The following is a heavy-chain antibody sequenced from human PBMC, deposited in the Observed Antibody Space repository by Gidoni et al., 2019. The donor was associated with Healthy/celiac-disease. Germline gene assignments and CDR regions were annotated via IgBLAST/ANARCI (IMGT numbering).Heavy chain of an antibody. V-gene: IGHV3-30-3*01. CDR3: AREGFLEWLLNWRGYFDY. D-gene: IGHD3-3*01. J-gene: IGHJ4*02. CDR1: GLTFSSYA. Sequence: QVQLVESGGGVVQPGRSLRLSCAASGLTFSSYAMHWVRQAPGKGLEWVAVISYDGSNKYYADSVKGRFTISRDNSKNTLYLQMNSLRAEDTAVYYCAREGFLEWLLNWRGYFDYWGQGTLVTVSS. CDR2: ISYDGSNK.